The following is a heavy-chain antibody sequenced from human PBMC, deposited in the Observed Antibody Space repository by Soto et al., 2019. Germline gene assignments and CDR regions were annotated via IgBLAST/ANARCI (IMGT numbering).Heavy chain of an antibody. V-gene: IGHV1-3*01. CDR1: GYTFTRYT. J-gene: IGHJ5*02. CDR2: INPDNGNT. CDR3: ARGIATGQLDP. D-gene: IGHD2-15*01. Sequence: QVQLVQSGAEVKKPGASVKISCKASGYTFTRYTLNWVRQAPGPRLEWMGWINPDNGNTKSSQKFQDRVIITRDTSASTAFMDLSSLRSEDRAVYYCARGIATGQLDPWGQGTLVTVSS.